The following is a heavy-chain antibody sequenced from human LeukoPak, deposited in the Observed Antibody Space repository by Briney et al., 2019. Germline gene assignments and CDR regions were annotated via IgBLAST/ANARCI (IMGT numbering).Heavy chain of an antibody. V-gene: IGHV4-34*01. CDR2: INHSGST. D-gene: IGHD3-16*02. CDR3: ASTPYDYVWGSYRYKNVY. J-gene: IGHJ4*02. Sequence: SETLSLTCAVYGGSFSGYYWSWIRQPPGKGLEWIGEINHSGSTNYNPSLKSRVTISVDTSKNQFSLKLSSVTAADTAVYYCASTPYDYVWGSYRYKNVYWGQGTLVTVSS. CDR1: GGSFSGYY.